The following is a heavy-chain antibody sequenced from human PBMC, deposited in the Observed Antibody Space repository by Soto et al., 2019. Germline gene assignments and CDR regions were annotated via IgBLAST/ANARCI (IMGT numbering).Heavy chain of an antibody. J-gene: IGHJ5*02. CDR2: VYHTGHA. V-gene: IGHV4-31*02. D-gene: IGHD3-10*02. CDR3: TRERGLGASIVRGARWFDP. Sequence: WTWLRLSPGKGLEWIGYVYHTGHADYNPSLKGRLSISVDTSMNQFSLNLNSLTAADTALYYCTRERGLGASIVRGARWFDPWGQGIMVTVSS.